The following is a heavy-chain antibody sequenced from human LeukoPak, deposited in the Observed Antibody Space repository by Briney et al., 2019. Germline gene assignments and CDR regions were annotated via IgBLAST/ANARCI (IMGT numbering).Heavy chain of an antibody. D-gene: IGHD3-16*01. CDR2: IFYSGST. Sequence: SETLSLTCTVSSGSISTSNYYWGWVRQPPGKALEWIGNIFYSGSTYYSPSLKSRVTISLDTSRNQFSLKLNSVTAADTAVYYCARVHGGAAYFDYWGQGTLVTVSS. V-gene: IGHV4-39*07. J-gene: IGHJ4*02. CDR3: ARVHGGAAYFDY. CDR1: SGSISTSNYY.